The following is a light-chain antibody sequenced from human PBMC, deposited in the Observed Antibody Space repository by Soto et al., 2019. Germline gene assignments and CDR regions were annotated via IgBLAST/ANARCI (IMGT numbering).Light chain of an antibody. CDR3: SSYTRSSTYV. CDR1: SSDVGAYDY. V-gene: IGLV2-14*01. J-gene: IGLJ1*01. Sequence: QSALTQPVSVSASPGQSIAISCSGTSSDVGAYDYVSWYRHHPGKAPKLIIYEVTYRPSGVSNRFSASKSGNTASLTISGLQAEDEADYYCSSYTRSSTYVFGTGTKLTVL. CDR2: EVT.